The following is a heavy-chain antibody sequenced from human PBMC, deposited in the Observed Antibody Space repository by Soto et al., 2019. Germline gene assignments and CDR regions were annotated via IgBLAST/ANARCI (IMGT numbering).Heavy chain of an antibody. D-gene: IGHD6-19*01. CDR2: IWYDGSNK. Sequence: GGSLRLSCAASGFTFSSYGMHWVRQAPGKGLEWVAVIWYDGSNKYYADSVKGRYTISRDDSKNTVYQQMNSLGAEDTAVYYCTRDPLIAVAAYDAFDIWGQGTSVTVSS. CDR3: TRDPLIAVAAYDAFDI. V-gene: IGHV3-33*01. CDR1: GFTFSSYG. J-gene: IGHJ3*02.